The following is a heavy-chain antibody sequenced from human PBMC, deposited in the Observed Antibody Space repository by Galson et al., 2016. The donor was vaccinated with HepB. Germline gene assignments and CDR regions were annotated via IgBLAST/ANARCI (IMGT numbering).Heavy chain of an antibody. CDR2: ITASGGSK. CDR3: ARGNYDTSDP. CDR1: GFIFSSYS. Sequence: SLRLSCAASGFIFSSYSMNWVRQAPGKGLEWLASITASGGSKHYANSVKGRFTISRDNSNNSLYLQMDSLGAEDTAVYFCARGNYDTSDPWGQGTLVTVSS. D-gene: IGHD1-7*01. V-gene: IGHV3-21*06. J-gene: IGHJ5*02.